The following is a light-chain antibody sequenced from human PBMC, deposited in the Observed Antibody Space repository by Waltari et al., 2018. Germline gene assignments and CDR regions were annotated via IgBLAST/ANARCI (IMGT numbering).Light chain of an antibody. CDR1: SSDIGFYTF. V-gene: IGLV2-14*03. CDR2: HVS. J-gene: IGLJ1*01. Sequence: HSALTQPASVSGSPGQSITIPCTGTSSDIGFYTFVSWYQQHPGKAPKVMIYHVSNRPSVVSNRFSGSKSGNSASLTISGLHPEDEADYYCASETSTTTLYVFGSGTKVTVL. CDR3: ASETSTTTLYV.